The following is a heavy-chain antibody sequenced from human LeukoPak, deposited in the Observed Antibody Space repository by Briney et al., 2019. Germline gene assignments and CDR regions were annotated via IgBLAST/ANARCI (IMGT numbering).Heavy chain of an antibody. D-gene: IGHD3-16*01. CDR2: ISSNGGST. J-gene: IGHJ4*02. Sequence: GGSLRLSCAASGFTFSSYAMHWVRQAPGKGLEYVSAISSNGGSTYYANSVKGRFTISRDNSKNTLYLQMGSLRAEDTAVYYCARVALGVVTDYWGQGTLVTVSS. CDR3: ARVALGVVTDY. V-gene: IGHV3-64*01. CDR1: GFTFSSYA.